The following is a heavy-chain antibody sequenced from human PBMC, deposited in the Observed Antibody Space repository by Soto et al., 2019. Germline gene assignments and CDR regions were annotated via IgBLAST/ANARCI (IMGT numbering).Heavy chain of an antibody. Sequence: QVQLVESGGGLVKPGGSLRLSCAASGFTFSDYYMSWIRQAPGKGLAWVSDISSSRSTIYYADSVKGRFTVFRDNAKKQLYLQMKRRRTEDTAAYYCARRGYCSRTSRYVYYYYMDVWGKGTTVTVSS. J-gene: IGHJ6*03. D-gene: IGHD2-2*01. V-gene: IGHV3-11*01. CDR3: ARRGYCSRTSRYVYYYYMDV. CDR2: ISSSRSTI. CDR1: GFTFSDYY.